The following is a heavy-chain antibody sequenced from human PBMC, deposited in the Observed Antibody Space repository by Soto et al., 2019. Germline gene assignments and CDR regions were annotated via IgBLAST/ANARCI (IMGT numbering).Heavy chain of an antibody. CDR1: GFTISSYT. D-gene: IGHD7-27*01. Sequence: EVQLLESGGGLIQHGGSLRLSCAASGFTISSYTMSWVRHGPGKGLESVSGISSSGGSTVYADSVKGRFTISRDNFKNTLYLQMNSLRAEHTAVYYCAKGWGDYWGQGTPVTVSS. J-gene: IGHJ4*02. V-gene: IGHV3-23*01. CDR3: AKGWGDY. CDR2: ISSSGGST.